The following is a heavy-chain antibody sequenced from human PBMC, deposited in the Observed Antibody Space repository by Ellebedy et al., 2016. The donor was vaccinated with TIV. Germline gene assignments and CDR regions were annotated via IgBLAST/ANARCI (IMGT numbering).Heavy chain of an antibody. V-gene: IGHV4-34*01. J-gene: IGHJ6*03. Sequence: SETLSLXCGVYGGSFSAYYWSWIRQPPGKGLEWIGEINHSEGTNYNPSLKSRVTISVDTSKKQFSLKLSSVTAADTAVYYCARGLSYYASGSYRLSRGYYMDVWGKGTTVTVSS. D-gene: IGHD3-10*01. CDR3: ARGLSYYASGSYRLSRGYYMDV. CDR2: INHSEGT. CDR1: GGSFSAYY.